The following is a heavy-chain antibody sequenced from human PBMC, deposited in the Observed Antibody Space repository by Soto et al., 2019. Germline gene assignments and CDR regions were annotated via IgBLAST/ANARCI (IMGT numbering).Heavy chain of an antibody. CDR2: IYSGGST. J-gene: IGHJ3*02. Sequence: ETLSLTCTVSGGSISSGGYSWSWVRQAPGKGLEWVSVIYSGGSTYYADSVKGRFTISRDNSKNTLYLQMNSLRAEDTAVYYCARNYDSTAGGAFDIWGQGTMVTVSS. CDR3: ARNYDSTAGGAFDI. D-gene: IGHD3-22*01. V-gene: IGHV3-53*01. CDR1: GGSISSGGYS.